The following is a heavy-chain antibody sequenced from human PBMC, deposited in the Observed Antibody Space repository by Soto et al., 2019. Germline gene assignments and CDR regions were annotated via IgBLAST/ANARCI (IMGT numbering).Heavy chain of an antibody. J-gene: IGHJ3*02. Sequence: GGSLRLSCAASGFTFSSYGMHWVRQAPGKGLEWVAVISYDGSNKYYADSVKGRFTISRDNSKNTLYLQMNSLRAEDTAVYYCAKESSGKQQPSVVITTAAFDIWGQGTMVTVSS. CDR2: ISYDGSNK. D-gene: IGHD3-22*01. V-gene: IGHV3-30*18. CDR1: GFTFSSYG. CDR3: AKESSGKQQPSVVITTAAFDI.